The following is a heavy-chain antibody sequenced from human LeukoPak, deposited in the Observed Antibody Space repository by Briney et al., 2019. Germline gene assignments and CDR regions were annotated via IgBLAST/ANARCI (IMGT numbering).Heavy chain of an antibody. V-gene: IGHV4-4*07. J-gene: IGHJ6*03. D-gene: IGHD3-10*01. Sequence: SEALSLTCTVSGASISNYYWTWIRQPAGKGLEWIGRIHSSGTSYYNSSLRSRVTMSIDTSQNQFSLRLTAVTAADTAVYYCARERFRGPNYYFMDVWGKGTTVTISS. CDR1: GASISNYY. CDR2: IHSSGTS. CDR3: ARERFRGPNYYFMDV.